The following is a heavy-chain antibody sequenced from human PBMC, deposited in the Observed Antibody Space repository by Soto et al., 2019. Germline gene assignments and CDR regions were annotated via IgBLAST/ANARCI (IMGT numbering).Heavy chain of an antibody. J-gene: IGHJ4*02. D-gene: IGHD5-12*01. CDR2: ISWDGGST. Sequence: PGGSLRLSCAASGFTFDDYTMHWVRQAPGKGLEWVSLISWDGGSTYYADSVKGRFTISRDNSKNSLYLQMNSLRTEDTALYYCAKDRSRWLQSELDYWGQGTLVTVS. CDR3: AKDRSRWLQSELDY. CDR1: GFTFDDYT. V-gene: IGHV3-43*01.